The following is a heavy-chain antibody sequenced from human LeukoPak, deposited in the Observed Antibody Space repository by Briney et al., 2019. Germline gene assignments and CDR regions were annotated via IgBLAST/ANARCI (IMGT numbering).Heavy chain of an antibody. D-gene: IGHD1-1*01. Sequence: MASETLSLTCTVSGGSISSYYWSWIRQPPGKGLEWIGYIYYSGSTNYNPSLKSRVTISVDTSKNQFSLKLSSVTAADTAVYYCARGEWNDFDYWGQGTLVTVSS. CDR2: IYYSGST. CDR1: GGSISSYY. J-gene: IGHJ4*02. CDR3: ARGEWNDFDY. V-gene: IGHV4-59*01.